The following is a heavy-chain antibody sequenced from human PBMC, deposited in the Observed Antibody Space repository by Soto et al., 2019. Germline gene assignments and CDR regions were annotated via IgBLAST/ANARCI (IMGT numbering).Heavy chain of an antibody. CDR2: ISFDGTKI. J-gene: IGHJ6*02. D-gene: IGHD5-18*01. CDR1: GFTFSSFG. CDR3: ARDFTAMVNDFSYFPGMDV. V-gene: IGHV3-30*13. Sequence: QVELVESGGGVVQPGRSLRLSCAASGFTFSSFGMHWVRQAPGKGLQWVAVISFDGTKIYYADSVKGRFTISRDSSKNRLYLQMNSLRAAVTAAYYCARDFTAMVNDFSYFPGMDVWGQGTTVAVS.